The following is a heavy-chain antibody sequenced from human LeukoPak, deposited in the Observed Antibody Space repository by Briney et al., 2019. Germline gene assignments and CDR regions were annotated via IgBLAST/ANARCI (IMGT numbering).Heavy chain of an antibody. Sequence: GGSLRLSCAASGFTLSNAWMSWVRQAPGKGLEWVRRIKSKTDGGTTDYAAPVKGRFTISRDDSKNTLYLQMNSLKTEDTAVYYCTTTSRYGDYGFDYWGQGTLVTVSS. CDR2: IKSKTDGGTT. J-gene: IGHJ4*02. V-gene: IGHV3-15*01. CDR3: TTTSRYGDYGFDY. D-gene: IGHD4-17*01. CDR1: GFTLSNAW.